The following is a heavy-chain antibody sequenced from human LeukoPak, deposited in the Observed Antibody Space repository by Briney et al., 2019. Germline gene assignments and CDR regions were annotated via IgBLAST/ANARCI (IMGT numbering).Heavy chain of an antibody. CDR3: AREGWILRGYFDY. Sequence: GGSLRLSCAASGFTFSSYGMHWVCQAPGKGLEWVAVIWYDGSNKYYADSVKGRFTISRDNSKNTLYLQMNSLRAEDTAVYYCAREGWILRGYFDYWGQGTLVTVSS. CDR1: GFTFSSYG. J-gene: IGHJ4*02. V-gene: IGHV3-33*01. CDR2: IWYDGSNK. D-gene: IGHD5-18*01.